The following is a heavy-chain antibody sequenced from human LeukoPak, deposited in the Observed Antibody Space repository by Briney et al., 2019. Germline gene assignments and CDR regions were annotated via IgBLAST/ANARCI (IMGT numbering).Heavy chain of an antibody. V-gene: IGHV4-39*01. CDR1: GGSISSSSYY. D-gene: IGHD3-3*01. CDR3: ARRTEYDFWSGTNAFDI. J-gene: IGHJ3*02. CDR2: IYYSGST. Sequence: PSETLSLTCTVSGGSISSSSYYWGWVRQPPGKGLEWVGSIYYSGSTYYNPSGKSRVTISVDTSKNQFSLKLRSVTAADTAVYYCARRTEYDFWSGTNAFDIWGQGTMVTVSS.